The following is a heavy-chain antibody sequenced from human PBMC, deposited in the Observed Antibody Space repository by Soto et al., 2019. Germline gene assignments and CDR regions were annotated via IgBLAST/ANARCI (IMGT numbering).Heavy chain of an antibody. CDR1: GGSITSSGYY. D-gene: IGHD2-2*01. J-gene: IGHJ4*02. Sequence: QVQLQESGPGLVKPSQTLSLTCTVSGGSITSSGYYWSWIRQHPGEGLEWIGFTSNSGSTSYNPSLMSRVTLSVDTSSNPFSLNLKSVTAADTAVYYCARGGGSTKVDYWGQGTLVTVSP. CDR3: ARGGGSTKVDY. V-gene: IGHV4-31*03. CDR2: TSNSGST.